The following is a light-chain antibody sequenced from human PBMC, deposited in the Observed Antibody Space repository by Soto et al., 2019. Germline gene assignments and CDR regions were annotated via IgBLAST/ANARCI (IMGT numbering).Light chain of an antibody. Sequence: QSVLTQPPSVSAAPGQKVTISCSGSSSNIGTNYVSWYQQLPGRAPKLVIFDNSKRPSGIPDRFSGSKSGSSATLGVTGLQTGYEADYYCGTWDSDLSAEVFGGGTKLTVL. CDR2: DNS. CDR1: SSNIGTNY. CDR3: GTWDSDLSAEV. J-gene: IGLJ3*02. V-gene: IGLV1-51*01.